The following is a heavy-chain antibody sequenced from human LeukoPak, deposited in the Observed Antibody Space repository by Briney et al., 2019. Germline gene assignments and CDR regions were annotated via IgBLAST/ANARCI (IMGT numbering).Heavy chain of an antibody. V-gene: IGHV1-69*13. Sequence: SVTFSCKASGDAFSTYAISWVRQAPGQGLEWMGGIIPIFGTANYAQKFQGRVTITADESTSTAYMELSSLRSEDTAVYYCASRVGGNSAEGYFDYWGQGTLVTVSS. CDR2: IIPIFGTA. J-gene: IGHJ4*02. CDR3: ASRVGGNSAEGYFDY. D-gene: IGHD4-23*01. CDR1: GDAFSTYA.